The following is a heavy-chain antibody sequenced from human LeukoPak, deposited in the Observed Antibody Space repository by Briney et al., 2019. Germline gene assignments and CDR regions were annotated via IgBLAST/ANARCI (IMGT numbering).Heavy chain of an antibody. D-gene: IGHD2-2*01. CDR1: GASFSSYA. Sequence: SVKVSCKASGASFSSYAISWVRQAPGQGLEWMGGIIPIFGTANYAQKFQGRVTITTDESTSTAYMELSSLRSEDTAVYYWARDVVVPAALPWFDPWGQGNLVTVSS. V-gene: IGHV1-69*05. CDR3: ARDVVVPAALPWFDP. J-gene: IGHJ5*02. CDR2: IIPIFGTA.